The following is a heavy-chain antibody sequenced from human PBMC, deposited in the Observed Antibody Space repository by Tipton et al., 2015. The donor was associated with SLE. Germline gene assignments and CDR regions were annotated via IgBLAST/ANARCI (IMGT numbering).Heavy chain of an antibody. Sequence: TLSLTCSVSGGAISTFYWSWIRQSAGKGLEWIGRIYSSGRTNYNPSLKSRVTMSVDTSRKQFSLMLTSVTAADTAVYYCARRGWVDAFDIWGQGTMVIVSS. CDR3: ARRGWVDAFDI. J-gene: IGHJ3*02. CDR1: GGAISTFY. D-gene: IGHD6-19*01. CDR2: IYSSGRT. V-gene: IGHV4-4*07.